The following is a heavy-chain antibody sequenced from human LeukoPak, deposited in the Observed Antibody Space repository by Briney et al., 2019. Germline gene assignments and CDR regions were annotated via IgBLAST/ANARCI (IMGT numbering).Heavy chain of an antibody. CDR1: GFTFSSYG. D-gene: IGHD5-18*01. J-gene: IGHJ4*02. V-gene: IGHV3-33*01. Sequence: GGSLRLSCAASGFTFSSYGMHWVRQAPGKGLEWVAVIWYDGSNKYYADSVKGRFTISRDNSKNTLYLQMNSLRAEDTAVYYCARDPSLTIQVWSQFDNWGQGTLVTVSS. CDR3: ARDPSLTIQVWSQFDN. CDR2: IWYDGSNK.